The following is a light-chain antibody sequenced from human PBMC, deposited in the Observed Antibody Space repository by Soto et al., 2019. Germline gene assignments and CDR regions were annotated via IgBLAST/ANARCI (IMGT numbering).Light chain of an antibody. CDR2: DVT. Sequence: QSALTQPASVSGSPGQSIAISCTGTSSDVGGYNYVSWYQQHPGKAPKLIIYDVTNRPSGVSNRFSGSKYGNTASLTISGLQAEDEGNYYCGSFTSTTTVVFGGGTKVTVL. CDR3: GSFTSTTTVV. V-gene: IGLV2-14*01. J-gene: IGLJ2*01. CDR1: SSDVGGYNY.